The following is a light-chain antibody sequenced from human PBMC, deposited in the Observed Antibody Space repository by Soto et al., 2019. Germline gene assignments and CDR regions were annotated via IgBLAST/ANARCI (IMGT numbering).Light chain of an antibody. CDR3: PSYDSGSWV. Sequence: NFMLTQPHSVSESPGKTVIISCTRSSGTIASNYVQWYRQRPGSAPTTVIYEDKQRPSGVPDRFSGSIDSSSNSASLTISGLKTEDEADYYCPSYDSGSWVFGGGTKVTVL. CDR2: EDK. J-gene: IGLJ3*02. V-gene: IGLV6-57*04. CDR1: SGTIASNY.